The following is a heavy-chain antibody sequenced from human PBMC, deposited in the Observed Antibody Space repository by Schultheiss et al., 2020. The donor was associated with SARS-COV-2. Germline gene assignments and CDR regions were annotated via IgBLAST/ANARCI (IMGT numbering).Heavy chain of an antibody. Sequence: GGSLRLSCAASGFTFSGSAMHWVRQAPGKGLVWVSRIDDDGTGTSYADSVKGRFTISRDNSKNTLYLQMNSLRAEDTAVYYCARDWNTSGWRYYYYGLDVWGQGTTVTVSS. D-gene: IGHD6-19*01. CDR2: IDDDGTGT. J-gene: IGHJ6*02. CDR3: ARDWNTSGWRYYYYGLDV. V-gene: IGHV3-74*01. CDR1: GFTFSGSA.